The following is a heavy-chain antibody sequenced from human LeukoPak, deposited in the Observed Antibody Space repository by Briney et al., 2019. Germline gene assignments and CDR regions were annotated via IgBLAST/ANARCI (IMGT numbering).Heavy chain of an antibody. CDR1: GYTFTNYG. V-gene: IGHV1-18*01. CDR2: ISGYHGNT. J-gene: IGHJ5*02. Sequence: GASVKVSCKASGYTFTNYGIGWVRQAPGQGLEWMGWISGYHGNTNYAQKFQDRVTMTIDTSTSTAYMQLRSLRSDDTAVYYCARVQEQVSRSGFDPWGQGTLVIVSS. CDR3: ARVQEQVSRSGFDP. D-gene: IGHD1-26*01.